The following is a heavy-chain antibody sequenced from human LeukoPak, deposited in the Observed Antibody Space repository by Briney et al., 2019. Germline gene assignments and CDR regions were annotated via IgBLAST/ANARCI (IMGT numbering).Heavy chain of an antibody. CDR3: ATDLYCSSTSCQNKNNAFDI. CDR2: FDPEDGET. D-gene: IGHD2-2*01. J-gene: IGHJ3*02. CDR1: GYTLTELS. Sequence: ASVKVSCKVSGYTLTELSMHWVRQAPGKGLEWMGGFDPEDGETIYAQKFQGRVTMTEDTSTDTAYMELSSLRSEDTAVYYCATDLYCSSTSCQNKNNAFDIWGQGTMVTVSS. V-gene: IGHV1-24*01.